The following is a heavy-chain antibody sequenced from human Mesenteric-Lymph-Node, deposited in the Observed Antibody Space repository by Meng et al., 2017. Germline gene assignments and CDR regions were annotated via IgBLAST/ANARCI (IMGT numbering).Heavy chain of an antibody. Sequence: GESLKISCAASGFTFSSYEMNWVRQAPGKGLEWVSYISSSGSTIYYADSVKGRFTISRDNAKNSLYLQMNSLRAEDTAVYYCASEPSIGYSYGPEIFDYWGQGTLVTVS. V-gene: IGHV3-48*03. CDR2: ISSSGSTI. J-gene: IGHJ4*02. CDR1: GFTFSSYE. D-gene: IGHD5-18*01. CDR3: ASEPSIGYSYGPEIFDY.